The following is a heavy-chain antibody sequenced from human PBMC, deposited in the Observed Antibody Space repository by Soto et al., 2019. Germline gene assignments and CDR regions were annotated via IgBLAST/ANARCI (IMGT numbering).Heavy chain of an antibody. CDR3: AKDLFSADSSGYRRDY. CDR1: GFTFSSYA. D-gene: IGHD3-22*01. V-gene: IGHV3-23*01. CDR2: ISGSGGST. J-gene: IGHJ4*02. Sequence: PGGSLRLSCAASGFTFSSYAMSWVRQAPGKGLEWVSAISGSGGSTYYADSVKGRFTISRDNSKNTLYLQVNSLRAEDTAVYYCAKDLFSADSSGYRRDYWGQGTLVTVSS.